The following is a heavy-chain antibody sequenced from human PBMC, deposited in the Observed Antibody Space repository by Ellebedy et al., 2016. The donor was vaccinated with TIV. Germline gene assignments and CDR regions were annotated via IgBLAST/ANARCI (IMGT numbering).Heavy chain of an antibody. CDR2: ISYDGSNK. CDR1: GFTFSTYA. D-gene: IGHD3-10*01. Sequence: GESLKISCAASGFTFSTYAMHWVRQAPGKGLEWVAVISYDGSNKYYADSVKGRFTISRDNSKNTLYLQMNSLRREDTAVYYCARSLWSYYFEYWGQGTLVTVSS. V-gene: IGHV3-30-3*01. J-gene: IGHJ4*02. CDR3: ARSLWSYYFEY.